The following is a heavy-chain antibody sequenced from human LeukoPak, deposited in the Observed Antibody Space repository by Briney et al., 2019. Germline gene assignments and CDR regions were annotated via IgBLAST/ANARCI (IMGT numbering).Heavy chain of an antibody. D-gene: IGHD4-17*01. Sequence: GGSLRLSCAASGFTFSSHSMNWVRQAPGKGLEWVSFISSSSRTIFYADSVKARFTISRDNAKNSLYLQMNSLRAEDTAVYYCARNAYGDRSSFDYWGQGTLVTVSS. CDR3: ARNAYGDRSSFDY. V-gene: IGHV3-48*01. CDR1: GFTFSSHS. CDR2: ISSSSRTI. J-gene: IGHJ4*02.